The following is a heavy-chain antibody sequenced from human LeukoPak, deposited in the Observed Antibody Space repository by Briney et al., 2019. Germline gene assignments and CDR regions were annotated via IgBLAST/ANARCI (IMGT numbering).Heavy chain of an antibody. CDR3: ARVTTGSTTLDS. V-gene: IGHV4-39*02. CDR1: GASISSSIHY. CDR2: VYYSGGT. J-gene: IGHJ5*01. D-gene: IGHD1-1*01. Sequence: PSETLSLTCAVSGASISSSIHYWGWVRQPPGKGLEWIGSVYYSGGTYYNPSLESRLTISVDTSNNRFSLKLKSVTAADTAVFYCARVTTGSTTLDSWGQGILVTVSS.